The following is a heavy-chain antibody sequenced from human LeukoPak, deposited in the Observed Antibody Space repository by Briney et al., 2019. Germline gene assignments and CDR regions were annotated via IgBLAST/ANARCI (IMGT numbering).Heavy chain of an antibody. CDR1: GFTFSFNY. Sequence: GGSLRLSCEASGFTFSFNYMSWVRQAPGKGLEWISVIYSGGSTYYADSVKGRFTISRDDSKNTLYLKMNSLRAEDTAIYYCARAQWRTYSYYYMDVWGKGTTVTVSS. CDR2: IYSGGST. D-gene: IGHD6-19*01. J-gene: IGHJ6*03. CDR3: ARAQWRTYSYYYMDV. V-gene: IGHV3-53*01.